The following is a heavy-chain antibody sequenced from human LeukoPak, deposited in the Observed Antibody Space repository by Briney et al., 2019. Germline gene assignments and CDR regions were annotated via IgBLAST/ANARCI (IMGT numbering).Heavy chain of an antibody. CDR3: ARVRHDSSEYYFDY. V-gene: IGHV4-31*03. J-gene: IGHJ4*02. CDR2: IYYSGST. Sequence: PSQTLSLTCTVSGGSIGSGGYYWSWIRQHPGKGLEWIGYIYYSGSTYYNPSLKSRVTISVDTSKNQFSLKLSSVTAADTAVYYCARVRHDSSEYYFDYWGQGTLVTVSS. CDR1: GGSIGSGGYY. D-gene: IGHD3-22*01.